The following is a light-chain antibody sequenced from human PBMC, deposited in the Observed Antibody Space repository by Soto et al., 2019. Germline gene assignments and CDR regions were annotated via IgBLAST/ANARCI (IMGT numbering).Light chain of an antibody. CDR2: AAS. CDR1: QNISNY. J-gene: IGKJ1*01. Sequence: IVLTQSPATLSLSPGKRATLSCRASQNISNYLIWYQQKPGQAPRLLISAASTGAAGVPARFNAAGSGTVFTLTISSLQSEDFAIYYCQQYNTWPRTFGQGTKVDIK. V-gene: IGKV3D-15*01. CDR3: QQYNTWPRT.